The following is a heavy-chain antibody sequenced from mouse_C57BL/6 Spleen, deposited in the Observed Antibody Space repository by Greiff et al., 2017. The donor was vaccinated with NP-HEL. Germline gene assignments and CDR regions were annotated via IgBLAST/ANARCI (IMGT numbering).Heavy chain of an antibody. CDR3: ARGGYDGLMDY. CDR1: EYEFPSHD. J-gene: IGHJ4*01. CDR2: INSDGGST. V-gene: IGHV5-2*01. D-gene: IGHD2-2*01. Sequence: EVKLQESGGGLVQPGESLKLSCESNEYEFPSHDMSWVRKTPEKRLELVAAINSDGGSTYYPDTMERRFIISRDNTKKTLYLQMSSLRSDDTAVYYCARGGYDGLMDYWGQGTSVTVSS.